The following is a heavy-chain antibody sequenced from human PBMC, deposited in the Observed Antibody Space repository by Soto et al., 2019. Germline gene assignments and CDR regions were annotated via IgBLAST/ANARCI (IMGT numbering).Heavy chain of an antibody. Sequence: SKPLSLTFTVSGGAVTNSSYYWGWIRQSPGKGLEWIGSVYYRGRSYSKSSVKSRVTISVDTSKNRFSLSLNSVTASDTAVYLRETTTTHAPSQAYFEYCGQG. CDR3: ETTTTHAPSQAYFEY. J-gene: IGHJ4*02. V-gene: IGHV4-39*01. CDR1: GGAVTNSSYY. D-gene: IGHD3-16*01. CDR2: VYYRGRS.